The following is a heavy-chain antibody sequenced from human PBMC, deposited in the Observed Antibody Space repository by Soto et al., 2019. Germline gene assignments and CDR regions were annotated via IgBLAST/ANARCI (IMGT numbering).Heavy chain of an antibody. CDR1: GFTFSSYE. CDR2: ISSSGSTI. D-gene: IGHD5-12*01. J-gene: IGHJ6*02. CDR3: ARDQLVATWDYYYYGMDV. Sequence: EVQLVESGGGLVQPGGSLRLSCAASGFTFSSYEMNWVRQAPGKGLEWVSYISSSGSTIYYADSVKGRFTISRDNAKNSLYLQMNSLRAEDTAVYYCARDQLVATWDYYYYGMDVWGQGTTVTVSS. V-gene: IGHV3-48*03.